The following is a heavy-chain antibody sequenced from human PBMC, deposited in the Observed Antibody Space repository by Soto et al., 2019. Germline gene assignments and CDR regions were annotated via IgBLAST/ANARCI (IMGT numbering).Heavy chain of an antibody. CDR1: GFTFSSYS. CDR2: ISGSGDST. CDR3: ALGCSYAPFDP. V-gene: IGHV3-23*01. Sequence: XGSLLVCCAISGFTFSSYSMSLVRQAPGKGLEWVSGISGSGDSTYYGDSVKGRFTISRDNSKNTLYVQMNSLRAEDTAVYYCALGCSYAPFDPWGQGTLVTVSS. D-gene: IGHD5-18*01. J-gene: IGHJ5*02.